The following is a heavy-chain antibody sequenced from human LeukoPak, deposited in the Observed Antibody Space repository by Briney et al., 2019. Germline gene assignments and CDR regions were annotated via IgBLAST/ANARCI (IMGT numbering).Heavy chain of an antibody. Sequence: GGSLRLSCAASGFTFSSYAIHWVRQAPGKGLEWVALISFGGDKEYYADSVKGRLTISRDNSKNTLYLQMNSLRGEDTAVYYCAKHKENYGDSCLDDYWGQGTLVTVSS. J-gene: IGHJ4*02. CDR2: ISFGGDKE. V-gene: IGHV3-30*04. CDR3: AKHKENYGDSCLDDY. CDR1: GFTFSSYA. D-gene: IGHD4-17*01.